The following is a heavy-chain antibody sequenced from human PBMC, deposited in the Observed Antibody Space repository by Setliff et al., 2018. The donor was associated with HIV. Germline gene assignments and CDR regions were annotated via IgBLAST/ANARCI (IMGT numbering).Heavy chain of an antibody. CDR3: ARAPPYCSSTSCYEH. J-gene: IGHJ1*01. D-gene: IGHD2-2*01. Sequence: PGGSLRLSCAASGFTFSSYGMHWVRQAPGKGLEWVAVIWYDGSNKYYADSVKGRFTISRDNSKNSLYLQMNSLRADDTAVYYCARAPPYCSSTSCYEHWGQGTLVTVSS. CDR1: GFTFSSYG. CDR2: IWYDGSNK. V-gene: IGHV3-33*01.